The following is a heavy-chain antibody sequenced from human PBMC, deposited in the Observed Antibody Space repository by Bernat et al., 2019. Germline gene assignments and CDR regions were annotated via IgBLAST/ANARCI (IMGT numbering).Heavy chain of an antibody. CDR2: ISGSGGGT. CDR1: GFTFNNYA. D-gene: IGHD6-13*01. CDR3: AKGIGDSTSWYGVHY. J-gene: IGHJ4*02. V-gene: IGHV3-23*01. Sequence: EVQLLESGGGLVQSGGSLRLSCAASGFTFNNYAMSWVRQAPGKGLEWVSTISGSGGGTYYTDSVKGRFTLSRDNSKNTLSIQMNDLRAEDSAIYYCAKGIGDSTSWYGVHYWGQGTLVTVSS.